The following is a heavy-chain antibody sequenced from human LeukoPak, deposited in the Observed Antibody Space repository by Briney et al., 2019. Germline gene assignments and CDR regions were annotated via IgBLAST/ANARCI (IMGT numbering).Heavy chain of an antibody. V-gene: IGHV4-39*01. CDR1: GGSISSSSYY. CDR2: IYYSGST. CDR3: ASSGSGIHYFDY. J-gene: IGHJ4*02. D-gene: IGHD1-14*01. Sequence: PSETLSLTCTVSGGSISSSSYYWGWIRQPPGKGLEWIGSIYYSGSTYYNPSLKSRVTISVDTSKYQFSLKLSSVTAADTAVYYCASSGSGIHYFDYWGQGTLVTVSS.